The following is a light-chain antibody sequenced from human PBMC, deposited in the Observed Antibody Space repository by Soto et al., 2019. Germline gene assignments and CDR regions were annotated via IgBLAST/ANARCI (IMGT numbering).Light chain of an antibody. V-gene: IGLV2-14*03. CDR3: SSYTSSSTLV. CDR1: SSDVGGYNY. CDR2: DVT. Sequence: QSALTQPASVSGSPGQSISISCTGTSSDVGGYNYVSWYQQHPGKAPKLMIFDVTVRPSGISDRFSASKSGNTASLTISGLQAEDEADYYCSSYTSSSTLVFGGGPKLTGL. J-gene: IGLJ3*02.